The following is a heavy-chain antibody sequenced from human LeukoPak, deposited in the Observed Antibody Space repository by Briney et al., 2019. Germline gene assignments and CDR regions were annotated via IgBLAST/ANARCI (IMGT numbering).Heavy chain of an antibody. J-gene: IGHJ5*02. Sequence: SETLSLTCTVSGGSISSNNNYWGWVRQPPGKALEWIGSVYYTGSTYYNPSLQSRVTISVDRTKNQFSLKLKSVAAADRAVYFCARLIMIRGGIDPWGQGTLVTVSS. CDR3: ARLIMIRGGIDP. CDR2: VYYTGST. D-gene: IGHD3-16*01. CDR1: GGSISSNNNY. V-gene: IGHV4-39*01.